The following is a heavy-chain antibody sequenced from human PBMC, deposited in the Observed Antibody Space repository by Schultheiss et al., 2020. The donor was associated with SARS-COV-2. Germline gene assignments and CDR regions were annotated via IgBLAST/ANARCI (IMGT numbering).Heavy chain of an antibody. J-gene: IGHJ6*02. CDR1: GFTFSSYG. D-gene: IGHD1-14*01. V-gene: IGHV3-33*01. CDR2: IWYDGSNK. CDR3: ARVNRAYYYYGMDV. Sequence: GGSLRLSCAASGFTFSSYGMHWVRQAPGKGLEWVAVIWYDGSNKYYADSVKGRFTISRDNSKNTLYLQMNSLRAEDTAVYYCARVNRAYYYYGMDVWGQGTTVTVSS.